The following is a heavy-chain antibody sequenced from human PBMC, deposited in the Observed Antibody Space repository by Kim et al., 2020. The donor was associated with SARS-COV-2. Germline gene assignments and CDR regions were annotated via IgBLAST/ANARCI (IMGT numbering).Heavy chain of an antibody. V-gene: IGHV4-39*01. CDR2: IYYSGST. CDR1: GGSISSSSYY. D-gene: IGHD2-2*01. CDR3: ASFVVVYYYGMDV. Sequence: SETLSLTYTVSGGSISSSSYYWGWIRQPPGKGLEWIGSIYYSGSTYYNPSLKSRVTISVDTSKNQFSLKLSSVTAADTAVYYCASFVVVYYYGMDVWGQGTTVTVSS. J-gene: IGHJ6*02.